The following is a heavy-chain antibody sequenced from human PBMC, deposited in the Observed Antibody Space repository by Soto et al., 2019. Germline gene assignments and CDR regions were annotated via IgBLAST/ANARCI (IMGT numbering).Heavy chain of an antibody. CDR1: GYSFTSYC. CDR3: ARSIVVPAAMLVSVGMDV. D-gene: IGHD2-2*01. V-gene: IGHV5-10-1*01. Sequence: GESLKISCKCSGYSFTSYCISWVRQMPGKGLEWMGRIDPSDSYTNYSPSFQGHVTISADKSISTAYLQWSSLKASDTAMYYCARSIVVPAAMLVSVGMDVWGQGTTVTVSS. J-gene: IGHJ6*02. CDR2: IDPSDSYT.